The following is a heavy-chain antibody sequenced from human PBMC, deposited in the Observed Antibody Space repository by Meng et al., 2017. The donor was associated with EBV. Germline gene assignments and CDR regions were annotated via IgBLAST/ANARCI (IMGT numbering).Heavy chain of an antibody. J-gene: IGHJ4*02. Sequence: VQLGQSGVGVKKPGASVKVSCKASGYTFTGYYMHWVRQAPGQGLEWMGRINPNSGGTNYAQKFQGRVTMTRDTSISTAYMELSRLRSDDTAVYYCARVGIAVAGTGDYWGQGTLVTVSS. CDR1: GYTFTGYY. CDR2: INPNSGGT. CDR3: ARVGIAVAGTGDY. D-gene: IGHD6-19*01. V-gene: IGHV1-2*06.